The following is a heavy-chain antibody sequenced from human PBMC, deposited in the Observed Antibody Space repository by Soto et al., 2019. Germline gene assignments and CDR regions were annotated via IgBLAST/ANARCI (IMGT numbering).Heavy chain of an antibody. J-gene: IGHJ4*02. V-gene: IGHV3-23*01. CDR3: AKDGVGYDILTGYYSY. Sequence: EVQLLESGGGLVQPGGSLRLSCAASGFTFSSYAMSWVRQAPGKGLEWVSAISGSGGSTYYADSVKGRFTISRDNSKYTLYLQMNSLRAEDTAVYYCAKDGVGYDILTGYYSYWGQGTLVTVSS. CDR1: GFTFSSYA. CDR2: ISGSGGST. D-gene: IGHD3-9*01.